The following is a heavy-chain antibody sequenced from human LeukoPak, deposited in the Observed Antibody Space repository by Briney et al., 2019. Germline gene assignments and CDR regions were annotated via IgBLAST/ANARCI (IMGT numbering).Heavy chain of an antibody. CDR2: ISGSGGST. J-gene: IGHJ6*03. CDR1: GFTFSSYG. V-gene: IGHV3-23*01. Sequence: GGTLRLSCAASGFTFSSYGMSWVRQAPGKGLEWVSAISGSGGSTYYADSVKGRFTISRDNSKKTLYLQMSSLRAEDTAVYYCAKAVAASYYYYYYMDVWGKGTTVTISS. D-gene: IGHD6-19*01. CDR3: AKAVAASYYYYYYMDV.